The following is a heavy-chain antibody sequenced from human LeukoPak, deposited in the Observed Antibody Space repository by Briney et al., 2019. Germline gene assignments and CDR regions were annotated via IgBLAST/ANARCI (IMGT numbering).Heavy chain of an antibody. V-gene: IGHV3-66*01. D-gene: IGHD6-13*01. Sequence: GGSLILSCAASGFTVSNNFMSWIRQTPGKGLEWVSVIYGGGSTYYADSVKGRSIISRDTSKNTLYLQMDSLRAEDTAVYYCASDLSTWFDWGQGTQVTVAS. CDR3: ASDLSTWFD. CDR1: GFTVSNNF. J-gene: IGHJ4*02. CDR2: IYGGGST.